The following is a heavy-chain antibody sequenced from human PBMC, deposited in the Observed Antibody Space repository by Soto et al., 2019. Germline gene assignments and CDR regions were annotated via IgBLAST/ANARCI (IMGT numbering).Heavy chain of an antibody. CDR3: ARHVGDGSYAMLGY. Sequence: ASETLSLTCTVSGGSISSSSYYWGWIRQPPGKGLEWIGSIYYSGSTYYNPSLKSRVTISVDTSKSQFSLKLSSVTAADTAVYYCARHVGDGSYAMLGYWGQGTLVTVSS. CDR2: IYYSGST. CDR1: GGSISSSSYY. J-gene: IGHJ4*02. D-gene: IGHD3-16*01. V-gene: IGHV4-39*01.